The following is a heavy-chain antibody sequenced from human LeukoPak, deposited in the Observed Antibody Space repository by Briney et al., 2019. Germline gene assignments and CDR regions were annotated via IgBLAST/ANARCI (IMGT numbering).Heavy chain of an antibody. CDR2: INHSGST. D-gene: IGHD4-17*01. V-gene: IGHV4-34*01. Sequence: SETLSLTCAVYGGSFSVYYWSWIRQPPGKGLEWIGEINHSGSTNYNPSLKSRVTISVDTSNNHFSLKLSSVTAADTAVYYCATTAYDAFDIWGQGTMVTVSS. J-gene: IGHJ3*02. CDR3: ATTAYDAFDI. CDR1: GGSFSVYY.